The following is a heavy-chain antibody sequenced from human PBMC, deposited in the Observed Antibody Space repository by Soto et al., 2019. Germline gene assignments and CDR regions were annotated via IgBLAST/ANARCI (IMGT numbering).Heavy chain of an antibody. Sequence: VTVSCKASGGTFSSYAISGVRQAPGQGLEWMGGIIPIFGTANYAQKFQGRVTSTADESTSTAYMELSSLRSEDTAVYYCARGSSSWYCFDPWGQGTLVTVSS. CDR1: GGTFSSYA. J-gene: IGHJ5*02. CDR3: ARGSSSWYCFDP. D-gene: IGHD6-13*01. V-gene: IGHV1-69*13. CDR2: IIPIFGTA.